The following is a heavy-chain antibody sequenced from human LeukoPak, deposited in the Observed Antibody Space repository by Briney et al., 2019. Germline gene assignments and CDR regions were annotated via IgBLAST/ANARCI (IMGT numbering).Heavy chain of an antibody. V-gene: IGHV4-30-2*01. D-gene: IGHD3-10*01. J-gene: IGHJ4*02. CDR1: GGSISSGGYS. CDR3: AKDSSRGVFDY. Sequence: PSETLSLTCAVSGGSISSGGYSWSWIRQPPGKGLEWIGYIYHSGSTYYNPSLKSRVTISVDRSKNQFSLKLSSVTAADTAVYYCAKDSSRGVFDYWGQGTLVTVSS. CDR2: IYHSGST.